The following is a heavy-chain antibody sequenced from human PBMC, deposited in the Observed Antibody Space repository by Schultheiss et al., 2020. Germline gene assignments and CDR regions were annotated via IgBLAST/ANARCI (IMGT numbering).Heavy chain of an antibody. V-gene: IGHV4-61*05. CDR3: ARLQLGYCSGGSCYENDY. CDR2: IYYSGST. J-gene: IGHJ4*02. CDR1: GGSTSRVDYY. D-gene: IGHD2-15*01. Sequence: SETLSLTCTVSGGSTSRVDYYWTWMRQHPGKGLEWIGYIYYSGSTNYNPSLKSRVTISVDKSKNQFSLKLSSVTAADTAVYYCARLQLGYCSGGSCYENDYWGQGTLVTVSS.